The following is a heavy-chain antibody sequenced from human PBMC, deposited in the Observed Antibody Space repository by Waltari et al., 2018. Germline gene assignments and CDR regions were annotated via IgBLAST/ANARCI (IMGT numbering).Heavy chain of an antibody. J-gene: IGHJ4*02. CDR1: GFTFRIYG. Sequence: QVRLVESGGGVVQPGGSLRLCCAASGFTFRIYGMPWVRQAPGKGLEWVAVISYDGSNKYYADSVKGRFTISRDNSKNTLYLQMNSLRAEDTAVYYCAKEMGYCSGGSCSPFDYWGQGTLVTVSS. D-gene: IGHD2-15*01. CDR2: ISYDGSNK. V-gene: IGHV3-30*18. CDR3: AKEMGYCSGGSCSPFDY.